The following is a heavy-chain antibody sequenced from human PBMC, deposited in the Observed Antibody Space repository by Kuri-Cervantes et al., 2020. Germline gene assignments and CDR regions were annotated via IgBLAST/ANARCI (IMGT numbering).Heavy chain of an antibody. CDR1: GDSISRNNW. D-gene: IGHD5-18*01. CDR3: ARDHSAVPDSAMVTGDAFDI. V-gene: IGHV4-4*02. CDR2: ISHSGTT. Sequence: SQTLSLTCVVSGDSISRNNWWSWVRQPPGKGLEWIGEISHSGTTNYNPSLKSRVTISVDKSKNHFSLKLSSVTAADTAVYYCARDHSAVPDSAMVTGDAFDIWGQGTMVTVSS. J-gene: IGHJ3*02.